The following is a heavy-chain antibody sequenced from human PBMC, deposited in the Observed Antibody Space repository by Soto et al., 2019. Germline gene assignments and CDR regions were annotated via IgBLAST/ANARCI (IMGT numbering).Heavy chain of an antibody. CDR3: AKDIVATIPYYYYGMDV. D-gene: IGHD5-12*01. CDR2: ISSSSSYT. J-gene: IGHJ6*02. V-gene: IGHV3-11*06. Sequence: PGGSLRLSCAASGFTFDDYAMHWVRQAPGKGLEWVSYISSSSSYTNYADSVKGRFTISRGNSKAILYLQMNSLRAEDTAVYYCAKDIVATIPYYYYGMDVWGQGTTVTVSS. CDR1: GFTFDDYA.